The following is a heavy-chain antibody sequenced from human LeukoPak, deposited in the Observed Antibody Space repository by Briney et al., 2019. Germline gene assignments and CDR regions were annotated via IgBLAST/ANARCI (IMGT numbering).Heavy chain of an antibody. CDR1: GPTFINAW. CDR3: TTGVEPI. Sequence: GGSLRLSCAASGPTFINAWMSWVRQAPGKGLEWVGRIKSKTDGATTDYAAPVRGRFTISRDDSRNTLYLQMNSLKTEDTAVYYCTTGVEPIWGQGTMVTVSS. V-gene: IGHV3-15*01. J-gene: IGHJ3*02. CDR2: IKSKTDGATT.